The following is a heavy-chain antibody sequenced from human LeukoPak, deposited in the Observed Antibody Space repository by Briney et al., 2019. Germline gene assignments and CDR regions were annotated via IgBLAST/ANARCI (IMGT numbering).Heavy chain of an antibody. Sequence: PGGSLRLSCAASGVTFSTHGMHWVRQAPGKGLELVAFIRHEGINKYYADSVKGRFTISRDSFKNTLYLQMNSLRPEDTAVYYCAKEGDYYGSGSYRDGFDIWGQGTRATVSS. CDR3: AKEGDYYGSGSYRDGFDI. V-gene: IGHV3-30*02. J-gene: IGHJ3*02. CDR2: IRHEGINK. D-gene: IGHD3-10*01. CDR1: GVTFSTHG.